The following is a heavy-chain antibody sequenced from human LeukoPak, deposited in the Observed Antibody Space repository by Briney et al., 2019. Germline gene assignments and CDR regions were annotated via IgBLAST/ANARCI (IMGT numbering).Heavy chain of an antibody. D-gene: IGHD5-12*01. V-gene: IGHV4-4*02. CDR1: GGSISSSNW. Sequence: SETLSLTCAVSGGSISSSNWWSWVRQPPGKGLEWIGEIYHSGSTNYNPSLKSRVTISVDTSKNQFSLKLSSVTAADTAVFYCAGANSGYYREDSYFDSWGQGTLVTVSS. CDR3: AGANSGYYREDSYFDS. CDR2: IYHSGST. J-gene: IGHJ4*02.